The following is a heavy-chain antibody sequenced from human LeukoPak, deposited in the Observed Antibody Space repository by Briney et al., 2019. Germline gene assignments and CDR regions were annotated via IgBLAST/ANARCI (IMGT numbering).Heavy chain of an antibody. D-gene: IGHD3-10*01. V-gene: IGHV1-2*02. CDR1: GYTFTSYY. CDR3: ARDRHSLWFGEPRYGMDV. CDR2: INPNSGGT. J-gene: IGHJ6*02. Sequence: GASVKVSCKASGYTFTSYYMHWVRQAPGQGLEWMGIINPNSGGTNYAQKFQGRVTMTRDTSISTAYMELSRLRSDDTAVYYCARDRHSLWFGEPRYGMDVWGQGTTVTVSS.